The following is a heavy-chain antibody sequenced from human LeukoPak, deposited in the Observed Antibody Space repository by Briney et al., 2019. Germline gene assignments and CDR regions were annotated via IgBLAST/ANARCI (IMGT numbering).Heavy chain of an antibody. D-gene: IGHD2-15*01. CDR2: IYHSGST. J-gene: IGHJ5*02. V-gene: IGHV4-30-2*01. CDR1: GGSISSGGYY. CDR3: ARDEVSCSGGSCSLGWFDP. Sequence: SETLSLTCTVSGGSISSGGYYWSWIRQPPGKGLEWIGYIYHSGSTYYNPSLKSRVTISVDRSKNQFPLKLSSVTAADTAVYYCARDEVSCSGGSCSLGWFDPWGQGTLVTVSS.